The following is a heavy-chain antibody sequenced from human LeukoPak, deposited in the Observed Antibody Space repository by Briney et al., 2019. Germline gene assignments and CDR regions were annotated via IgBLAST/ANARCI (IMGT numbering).Heavy chain of an antibody. Sequence: PSETLSLTCAVYGGSFSGYYWSWIRQPPGKGLEWIGEINHSGSTNYNPSLKSRVTISVDTSKNQFSLKLSSVTAADTAVYYCARAKVWEYYFDCWGQGTLVTVSS. CDR3: ARAKVWEYYFDC. CDR1: GGSFSGYY. CDR2: INHSGST. V-gene: IGHV4-34*01. J-gene: IGHJ4*02. D-gene: IGHD1-26*01.